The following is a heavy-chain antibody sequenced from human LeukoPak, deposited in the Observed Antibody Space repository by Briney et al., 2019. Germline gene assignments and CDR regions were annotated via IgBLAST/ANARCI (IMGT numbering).Heavy chain of an antibody. J-gene: IGHJ4*02. CDR1: GFTFSSYG. Sequence: GGSLRLSCAASGFTFSSYGMHWVRQAPGKGLEWVAVISYDGSNTYYADSVKGRFTISRDNSKNTLYLQMNSLRVADTAVYYCVIHGITVTGTRDYWGQGSLVTVSS. D-gene: IGHD6-19*01. CDR3: VIHGITVTGTRDY. V-gene: IGHV3-30*03. CDR2: ISYDGSNT.